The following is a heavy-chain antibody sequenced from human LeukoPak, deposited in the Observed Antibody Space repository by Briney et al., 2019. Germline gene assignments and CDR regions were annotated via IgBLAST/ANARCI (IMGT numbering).Heavy chain of an antibody. J-gene: IGHJ4*02. CDR2: INAGNGNT. D-gene: IGHD2-2*01. CDR1: GYTFTSYA. CDR3: ARAYRYCSSTSCYSFDY. V-gene: IGHV1-3*01. Sequence: GASVKVSCKASGYTFTSYAMHWVRQAPAQRLEWMGWINAGNGNTKYSQKFQGRVTITSDTSASTAYMELSRLRSEDTAVYYCARAYRYCSSTSCYSFDYWGQGTLVTVSS.